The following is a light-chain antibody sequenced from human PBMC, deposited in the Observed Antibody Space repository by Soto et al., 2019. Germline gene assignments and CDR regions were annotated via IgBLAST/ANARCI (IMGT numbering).Light chain of an antibody. CDR3: QQSYSTPYT. Sequence: DIPMTQSPSSLSASVGDRVTITCRASQIISSFLNWYQQEPGKAPKLLIYGASSLQRGVPSRFSGGGSGTDFTLTIGSPQPEDFATYYCQQSYSTPYTFGQGTELEIK. CDR1: QIISSF. V-gene: IGKV1-39*01. J-gene: IGKJ2*01. CDR2: GAS.